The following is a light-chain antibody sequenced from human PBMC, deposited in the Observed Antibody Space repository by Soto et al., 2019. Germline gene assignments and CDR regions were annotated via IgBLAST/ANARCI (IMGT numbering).Light chain of an antibody. CDR1: RSVSSN. V-gene: IGKV3-15*01. CDR2: GAS. CDR3: QQYYNWSPLT. Sequence: ETVMTQSPATLSVSPGKRATLSCRASRSVSSNLAWYQQKPGQAPRLLIYGASTRATGIPARFSGGGSGTEFTLTISSLQSEDAAVYHCQQYYNWSPLTFGQGTKLEIK. J-gene: IGKJ2*01.